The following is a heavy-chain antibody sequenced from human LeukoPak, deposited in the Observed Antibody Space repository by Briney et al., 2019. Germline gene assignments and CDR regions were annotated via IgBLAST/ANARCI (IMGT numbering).Heavy chain of an antibody. CDR3: ARSDSIGSVDY. D-gene: IGHD2-21*01. J-gene: IGHJ4*02. V-gene: IGHV3-7*01. Sequence: GGSLRLSCAASGFALSMYWMGWGRQAPGKGLEWEANITNHGNDKWYVDSVKGRFTIARDNTDNSLSLQMNSLRVEDTAVYYCARSDSIGSVDYWGQGTLITVSS. CDR2: ITNHGNDK. CDR1: GFALSMYW.